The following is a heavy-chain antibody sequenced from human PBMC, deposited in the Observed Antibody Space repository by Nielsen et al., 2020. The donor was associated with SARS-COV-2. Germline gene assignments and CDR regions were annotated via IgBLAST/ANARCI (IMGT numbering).Heavy chain of an antibody. CDR1: GFTFSRYW. Sequence: GGSLRLSCAASGFTFSRYWMTWVRQAPGKGLEWVGNIKLDGSEKYYVDSVKGRFTISRDNARNTLYLQMNSLRVEDTAVYYCARVGSYGDPEYLDYWGQGALVTVSS. CDR3: ARVGSYGDPEYLDY. D-gene: IGHD4/OR15-4a*01. V-gene: IGHV3-7*01. J-gene: IGHJ4*02. CDR2: IKLDGSEK.